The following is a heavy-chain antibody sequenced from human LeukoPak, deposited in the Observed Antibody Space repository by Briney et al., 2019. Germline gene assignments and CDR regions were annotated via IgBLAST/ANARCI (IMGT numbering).Heavy chain of an antibody. Sequence: SETLSLTCAVYGGSFSDYYWSWIRQPPGKGLEWIGEINHSGSTNYNPSLKSRVTTSVDTSKNQFSLKLSSVTAADTAVYYCAASQYYYYYGMDVWGQGTTVTVSS. J-gene: IGHJ6*02. CDR2: INHSGST. CDR1: GGSFSDYY. CDR3: AASQYYYYYGMDV. V-gene: IGHV4-34*01.